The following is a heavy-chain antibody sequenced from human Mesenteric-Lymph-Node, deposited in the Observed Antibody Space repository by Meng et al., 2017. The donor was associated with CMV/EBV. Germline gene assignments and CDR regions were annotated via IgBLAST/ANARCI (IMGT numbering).Heavy chain of an antibody. J-gene: IGHJ4*02. Sequence: QVQLTPVAAGLLKPSEAMAVTCAVFGGAFSGYYWNWIRQSPEKGLEWIGEINHSGSTTYNPSFTSRIIISVDTSTNQISLNMSSVTAADTAVYYCARGSSYDILTGYFDYWGQGALVTVSS. CDR2: INHSGST. V-gene: IGHV4-34*01. CDR3: ARGSSYDILTGYFDY. D-gene: IGHD3-9*01. CDR1: GGAFSGYY.